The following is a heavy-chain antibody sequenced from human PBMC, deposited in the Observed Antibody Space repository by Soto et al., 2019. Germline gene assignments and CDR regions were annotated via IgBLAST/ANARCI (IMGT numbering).Heavy chain of an antibody. V-gene: IGHV3-23*01. CDR2: ISGSGGNT. Sequence: EVRLLESGGGSVQPGGSLRLSCSASGFPFNSYAMSWVRQAPGKGLEWVSGISGSGGNTYYADSVKGRYTISRDNSKNTLYLRMNRLRAEDTAVYYCVKREARGSGSPYWGQGTLVTVSS. D-gene: IGHD3-10*01. CDR3: VKREARGSGSPY. J-gene: IGHJ4*02. CDR1: GFPFNSYA.